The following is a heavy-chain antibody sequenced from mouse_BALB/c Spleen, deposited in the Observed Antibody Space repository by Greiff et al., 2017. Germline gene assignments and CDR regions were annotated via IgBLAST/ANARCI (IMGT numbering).Heavy chain of an antibody. Sequence: QVQLQQSGPELVKPGASVKMSCKASGYTFTSYYIHWVKQRPGQGLEWIGWIYPGDGSTKYNEKFKGKTTLTADKSSSTAYMLLSSLTSEDSAIYFCARGDYDEGAWFAYWGQGTLVTVSA. J-gene: IGHJ3*01. CDR1: GYTFTSYY. D-gene: IGHD2-4*01. CDR3: ARGDYDEGAWFAY. CDR2: IYPGDGST. V-gene: IGHV1S56*01.